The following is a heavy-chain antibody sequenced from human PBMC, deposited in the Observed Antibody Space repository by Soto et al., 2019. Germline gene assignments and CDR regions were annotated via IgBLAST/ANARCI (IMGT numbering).Heavy chain of an antibody. CDR2: IRSKAYGGTT. D-gene: IGHD2-2*01. V-gene: IGHV3-49*03. CDR1: GFTFGDYA. Sequence: PGGSLRLSCTASGFTFGDYAMSWFRQAPGKGLERVGFIRSKAYGGTTEYAAAVKGRYTISRDDSKSSAYRQIDSLKTEDTAVYYFTRDPVVVPADPYYYYYMDVWGKGTTFTVAS. J-gene: IGHJ6*03. CDR3: TRDPVVVPADPYYYYYMDV.